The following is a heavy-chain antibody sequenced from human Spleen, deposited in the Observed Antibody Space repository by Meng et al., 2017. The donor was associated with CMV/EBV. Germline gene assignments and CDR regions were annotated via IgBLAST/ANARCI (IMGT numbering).Heavy chain of an antibody. Sequence: GGSLRLSCAASGFTFSTYDMHWVRQVTGKGLDWVSPIGTAGDTYDPGSVKGRFTISRDNAKNSLYLQMNSLRGGDTAVYFCARDGRFCPNGVCSFDHWGQGNLVTVSS. CDR1: GFTFSTYD. CDR2: IGTAGDT. V-gene: IGHV3-13*01. CDR3: ARDGRFCPNGVCSFDH. D-gene: IGHD2-8*01. J-gene: IGHJ4*02.